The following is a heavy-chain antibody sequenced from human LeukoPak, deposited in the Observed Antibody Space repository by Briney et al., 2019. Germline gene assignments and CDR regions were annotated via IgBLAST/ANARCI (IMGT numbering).Heavy chain of an antibody. D-gene: IGHD3-10*01. CDR3: GRRKRNYYGSGSYYINWFDA. J-gene: IGHJ5*02. Sequence: SDTLSLTCAVYGGSFSGYYWSWIRQPPGKGLEWIGEINHSGSTNYNPSLKSRVTISVDTSKNQFSLKLSSVTAADTAVYYCGRRKRNYYGSGSYYINWFDAWGQGTLVTVSS. CDR1: GGSFSGYY. CDR2: INHSGST. V-gene: IGHV4-34*01.